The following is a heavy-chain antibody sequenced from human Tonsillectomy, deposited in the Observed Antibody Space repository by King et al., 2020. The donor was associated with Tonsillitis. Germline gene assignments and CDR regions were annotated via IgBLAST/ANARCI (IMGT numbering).Heavy chain of an antibody. V-gene: IGHV3-48*01. CDR3: ARDKRELALDY. Sequence: VQLVESGGGLVQPGGSLRLSCAASGFTFSSYTMNWVRQAPGKGLEWVSNISSTSSTIFYADSVKGRFTISRDNAKNSLYLQMNSLRAEDTAVYYCARDKRELALDYWGQGTLVTVSS. CDR2: ISSTSSTI. D-gene: IGHD1-26*01. CDR1: GFTFSSYT. J-gene: IGHJ4*02.